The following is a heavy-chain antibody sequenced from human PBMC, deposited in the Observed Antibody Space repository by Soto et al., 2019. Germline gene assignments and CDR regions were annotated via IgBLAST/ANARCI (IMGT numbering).Heavy chain of an antibody. CDR1: GFTFSSYS. Sequence: SLRLSCAASGFTFSSYSMNWVRQAPGKGLEWVSSISSSSSYIYYADSVKGRFTISRDNAKNSLYLQMNSLRAEDTAVYYCARDPSDGGNAAFDIWGQGTMVTVSS. J-gene: IGHJ3*02. CDR3: ARDPSDGGNAAFDI. CDR2: ISSSSSYI. D-gene: IGHD2-15*01. V-gene: IGHV3-21*01.